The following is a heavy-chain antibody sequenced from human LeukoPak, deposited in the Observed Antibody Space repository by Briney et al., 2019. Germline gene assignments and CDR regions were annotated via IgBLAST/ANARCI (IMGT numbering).Heavy chain of an antibody. Sequence: SETLSLTCTVSGGSISSSSYYWGWIRQPPGKGLEWIGSIYYSGSTYYNPSLKSRVTISVDTSKNQFSLKLSSVTAADTAVYYCARDRAIENHSIDPWGQGTLVTVSS. CDR2: IYYSGST. D-gene: IGHD1-14*01. CDR1: GGSISSSSYY. CDR3: ARDRAIENHSIDP. V-gene: IGHV4-39*07. J-gene: IGHJ5*02.